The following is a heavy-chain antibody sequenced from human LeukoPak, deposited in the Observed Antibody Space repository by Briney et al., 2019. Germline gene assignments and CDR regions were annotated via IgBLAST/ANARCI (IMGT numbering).Heavy chain of an antibody. Sequence: GGSLRLSFAASGFTFSSYWMSWVRPAPGKGLEWVANIKQDGSEKYYVDSVKGRFTISRDNAKNSLYLQMNSLRAEDTAVYYCARDIGVYSGSYWGQGTLVTVSS. CDR1: GFTFSSYW. CDR2: IKQDGSEK. D-gene: IGHD1-26*01. CDR3: ARDIGVYSGSY. V-gene: IGHV3-7*01. J-gene: IGHJ4*02.